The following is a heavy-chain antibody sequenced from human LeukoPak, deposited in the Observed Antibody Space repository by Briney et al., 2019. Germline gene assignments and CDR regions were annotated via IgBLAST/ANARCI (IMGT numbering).Heavy chain of an antibody. CDR3: AKKTSYCAGDCYPYYFDH. V-gene: IGHV3-23*01. D-gene: IGHD2-21*02. J-gene: IGHJ4*02. CDR1: GFAFSSYT. Sequence: TGGSLRLSCATSGFAFSSYTMGWVRQAPGKGLEWVSAITSSGGSTYYADSVKGRFTISRDNSKNTLYLQMNSLRADDTAVYYCAKKTSYCAGDCYPYYFDHWGQGTLVTVSS. CDR2: ITSSGGST.